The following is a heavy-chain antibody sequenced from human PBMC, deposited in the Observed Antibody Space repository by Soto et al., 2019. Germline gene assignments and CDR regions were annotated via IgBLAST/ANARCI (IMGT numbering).Heavy chain of an antibody. J-gene: IGHJ6*02. D-gene: IGHD3-22*01. Sequence: SETLSLTCTVSGGSISSSSYYWGWIRQPPGKGLEWIGCIYYSGNTYYNPSLKSRVTISVDTAKNQFSLKLSSVTAADTAVYYCARGLYDSSGYRYYYYGMDVWGQGTTVTVSS. CDR2: IYYSGNT. CDR3: ARGLYDSSGYRYYYYGMDV. CDR1: GGSISSSSYY. V-gene: IGHV4-39*07.